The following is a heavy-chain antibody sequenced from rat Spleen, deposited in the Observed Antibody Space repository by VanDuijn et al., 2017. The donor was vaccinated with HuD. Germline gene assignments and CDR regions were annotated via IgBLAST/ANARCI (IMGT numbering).Heavy chain of an antibody. V-gene: IGHV4-2*01. Sequence: EVKLVESGGGLVQPGRSLKLSCAASGFNFNDHWMGWVRQAPGKGLEWIGEINKDSSIKKYNPSLKDKFSISRDNAQNTLYLQMSKMGSEDTAIYYCVTEELGVRDWGQGVMVTVSS. J-gene: IGHJ2*01. CDR1: GFNFNDHW. D-gene: IGHD4-3*01. CDR3: VTEELGVRD. CDR2: INKDSSIK.